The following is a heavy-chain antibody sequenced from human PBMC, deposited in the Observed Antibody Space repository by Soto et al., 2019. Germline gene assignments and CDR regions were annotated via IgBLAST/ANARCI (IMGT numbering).Heavy chain of an antibody. J-gene: IGHJ4*02. CDR3: PRPHSDFWSGSEY. V-gene: IGHV3-23*01. CDR1: GFSFSNYA. Sequence: EVQLLESGGGLVQPGGSLRLSCAASGFSFSNYAMSWVRQAPGKGLEWVSAINDNGVTTYYADSVKGRFTISRDNSKNTLYLQMNTLRAEDTARYYCPRPHSDFWSGSEYWGQGTLVTVSS. CDR2: INDNGVTT. D-gene: IGHD3-3*01.